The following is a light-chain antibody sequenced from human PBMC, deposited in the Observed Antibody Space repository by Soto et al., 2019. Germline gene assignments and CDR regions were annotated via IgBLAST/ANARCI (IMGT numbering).Light chain of an antibody. J-gene: IGLJ2*01. CDR2: EVT. V-gene: IGLV2-14*01. Sequence: QSALTQPASVSGSPGQSITISCTGSNSDIGAYDYVSWYQQHPGKPPTLLIYEVTFRPSGVPNRFSGSRSGNTATLTISGLLTEDEADYYCWSYASATLIFCGGTKLTVL. CDR1: NSDIGAYDY. CDR3: WSYASATLI.